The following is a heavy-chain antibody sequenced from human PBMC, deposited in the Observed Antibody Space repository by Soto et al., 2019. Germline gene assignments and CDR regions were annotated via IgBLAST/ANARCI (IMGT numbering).Heavy chain of an antibody. CDR1: GFTFGDYA. J-gene: IGHJ3*02. D-gene: IGHD5-18*01. CDR3: TKADTAIIRASFVDAFDI. V-gene: IGHV3-49*03. CDR2: IRSKAYGGTT. Sequence: LXLSCTASGFTFGDYAMSWFRQAPGKGLEWVGFIRSKAYGGTTEYAASAKGRFTISRDDSKSIAYLQMNSLKTEDTAVYYCTKADTAIIRASFVDAFDIWGQGKMVTVSS.